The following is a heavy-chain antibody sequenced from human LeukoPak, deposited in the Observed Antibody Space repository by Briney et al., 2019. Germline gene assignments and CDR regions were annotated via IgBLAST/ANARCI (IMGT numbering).Heavy chain of an antibody. CDR3: AKDSFQNGGGYGKTPDYYYYGMDV. D-gene: IGHD5-12*01. CDR2: ISGSGAGT. Sequence: GGSLRLSCAASGFTFSSYAMSWVRQAPGKGLEWVSAISGSGAGTYSADSVKGRFTISRDNSKNTLYLQMNSLRAEDTALYYCAKDSFQNGGGYGKTPDYYYYGMDVWGQGTTVTVSS. CDR1: GFTFSSYA. V-gene: IGHV3-23*01. J-gene: IGHJ6*02.